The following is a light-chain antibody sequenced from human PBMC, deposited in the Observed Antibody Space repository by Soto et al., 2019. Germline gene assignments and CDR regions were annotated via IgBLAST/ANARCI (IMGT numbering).Light chain of an antibody. CDR1: SSDVGGYNY. CDR3: SSYTSSYTYV. J-gene: IGLJ1*01. V-gene: IGLV2-14*01. CDR2: EVS. Sequence: QSALTQPASVSGSPGQSITISCTGTSSDVGGYNYVSWYQQHPGKAPKLIIYEVSNRPSGESHRFSGSKSGNTASLTISGLQAEDEADYYCSSYTSSYTYVFGTGNKVTVL.